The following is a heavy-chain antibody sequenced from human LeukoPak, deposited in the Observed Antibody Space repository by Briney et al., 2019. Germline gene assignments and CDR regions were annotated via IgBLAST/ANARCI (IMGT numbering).Heavy chain of an antibody. CDR2: INPNSGGT. Sequence: ASVKVSCKASGYTFTGYYMHWVRQAPGQGLGWMGWINPNSGGTNYAQKFQGRVTMTRDTSISTAYMELSRLRSDDTAVYYCARRLLGGNWFDPWGQGTLVTVSS. V-gene: IGHV1-2*02. D-gene: IGHD6-25*01. CDR1: GYTFTGYY. CDR3: ARRLLGGNWFDP. J-gene: IGHJ5*02.